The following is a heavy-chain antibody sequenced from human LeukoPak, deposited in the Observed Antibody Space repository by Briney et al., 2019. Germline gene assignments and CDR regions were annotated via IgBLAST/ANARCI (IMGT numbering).Heavy chain of an antibody. J-gene: IGHJ4*02. CDR2: INHSGST. D-gene: IGHD3-10*01. Sequence: PSETLSLTCTVSGGSISSSSYYWGWIRQPPGKGLEWIGEINHSGSTNYNPSLKSRVTISVDTSKNQFSLKLSSVTAADTAVYYCARGHMVRGVITKPMYDYWGQGTLVTVSS. CDR1: GGSISSSSYY. V-gene: IGHV4-39*07. CDR3: ARGHMVRGVITKPMYDY.